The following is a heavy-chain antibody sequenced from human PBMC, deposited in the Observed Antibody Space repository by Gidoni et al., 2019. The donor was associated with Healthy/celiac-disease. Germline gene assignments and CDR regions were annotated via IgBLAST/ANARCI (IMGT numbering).Heavy chain of an antibody. Sequence: QVQLQQWGAGLLKPSETLSLPCAVYGGSFSGYYWSWIRQPPGKGLEWIGEINHSGSTNYNPSLKSRVTISVDTSKNQFSLKLSSVTAADTAVYYCARRDNGDYGYWFDPWGQGTLVTVSS. V-gene: IGHV4-34*01. CDR2: INHSGST. D-gene: IGHD4-17*01. J-gene: IGHJ5*02. CDR1: GGSFSGYY. CDR3: ARRDNGDYGYWFDP.